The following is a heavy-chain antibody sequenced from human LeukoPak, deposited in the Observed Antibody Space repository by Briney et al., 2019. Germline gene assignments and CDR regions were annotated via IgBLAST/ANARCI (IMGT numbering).Heavy chain of an antibody. Sequence: MSAVTVRFSCAASGFTFSDYYMSWMPHAQGHGLKGVSYISSSGSTIYYADSVKGRFTISRDNAKNSLSLQMNNLRAEDTAVYYCASCPNYYYYMDVWGKGTTVTVSS. CDR3: ASCPNYYYYMDV. CDR2: ISSSGSTI. V-gene: IGHV3-11*04. CDR1: GFTFSDYY. J-gene: IGHJ6*03.